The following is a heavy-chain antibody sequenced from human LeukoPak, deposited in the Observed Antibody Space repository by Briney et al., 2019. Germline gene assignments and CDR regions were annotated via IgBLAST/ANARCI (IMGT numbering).Heavy chain of an antibody. Sequence: PGGSLRLSCAASGFIFSSYEMNWVRQAPGKGLEWISYISISGTTIYYAESVKGRFTISRDESKNTLYLQMNGLRLEDTALYYCAKEGRLACSGGDCYPFESWGQGTLVAVSS. J-gene: IGHJ4*02. CDR1: GFIFSSYE. D-gene: IGHD2-21*02. V-gene: IGHV3-48*03. CDR3: AKEGRLACSGGDCYPFES. CDR2: ISISGTTI.